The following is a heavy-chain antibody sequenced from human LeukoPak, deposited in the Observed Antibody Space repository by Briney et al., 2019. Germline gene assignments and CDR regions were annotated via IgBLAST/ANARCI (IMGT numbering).Heavy chain of an antibody. D-gene: IGHD3-22*01. CDR1: GFAFSSHF. CDR2: ISYDGGNE. V-gene: IGHV3-30*04. Sequence: TGGSLRLSCAASGFAFSSHFMHWVRQAPGKGLQWVTSISYDGGNEYYADSVKGRFTVSRDNSKNTLYLQVKSLRPEDTAVYYCARGPTYQHSSGHDFDYWGQGTLVTVSS. CDR3: ARGPTYQHSSGHDFDY. J-gene: IGHJ4*02.